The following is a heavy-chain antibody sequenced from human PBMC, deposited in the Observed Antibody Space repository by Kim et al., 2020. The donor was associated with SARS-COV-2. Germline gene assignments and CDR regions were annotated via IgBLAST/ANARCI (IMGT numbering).Heavy chain of an antibody. V-gene: IGHV1-46*01. CDR2: A. J-gene: IGHJ5*02. D-gene: IGHD1-26*01. CDR3: AGEATFDTWFDP. Sequence: ATYAQKFKGRVTVTRDASTRTVYLELTSLTFEDTAVYFCAGEATFDTWFDPWGQGTLVTVSS.